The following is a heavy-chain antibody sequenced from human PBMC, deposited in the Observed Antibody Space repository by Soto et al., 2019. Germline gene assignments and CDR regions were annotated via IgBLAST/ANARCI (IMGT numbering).Heavy chain of an antibody. Sequence: QVQLQGSGPGLVKPSETLSLTCTVSGGSVSSGSYYWSWIRQPPGKGLEWIGYIYYSGSTNYNPSLKSRVTISVDTSKNQFSLKLSSVTAADTAVYYCARDGRGSSSRSIDYWGQGTLVTVSS. CDR1: GGSVSSGSYY. CDR3: ARDGRGSSSRSIDY. V-gene: IGHV4-61*01. CDR2: IYYSGST. D-gene: IGHD6-13*01. J-gene: IGHJ4*02.